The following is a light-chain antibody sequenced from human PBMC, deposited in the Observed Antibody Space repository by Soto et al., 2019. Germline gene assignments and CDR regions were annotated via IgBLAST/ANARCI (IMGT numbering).Light chain of an antibody. CDR3: QLYNSYYWT. Sequence: DIPMTQSPSTLSASVGDRVTITCRASQSVSTWLAWYQHKPWKAPKLLIYKASSVESGVPSRFSGSGSGTEVTLSLSTLQPDGSANDYCQLYNSYYWTFGQETKVEIK. V-gene: IGKV1-5*03. CDR1: QSVSTW. CDR2: KAS. J-gene: IGKJ1*01.